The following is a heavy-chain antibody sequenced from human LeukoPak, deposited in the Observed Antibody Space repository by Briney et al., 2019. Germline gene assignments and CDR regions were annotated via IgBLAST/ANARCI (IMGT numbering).Heavy chain of an antibody. CDR3: ATSGYAYGALDI. D-gene: IGHD5-18*01. V-gene: IGHV1-18*01. Sequence: ASVKVSCKASGYTFTSYGISWVRQAPGQGLEWMGWISAYNGNTNYAQKLQGRVTMTTDTSISTAYMELSRLRSDDTAVCYCATSGYAYGALDIWGQGTMVTVSS. J-gene: IGHJ3*02. CDR2: ISAYNGNT. CDR1: GYTFTSYG.